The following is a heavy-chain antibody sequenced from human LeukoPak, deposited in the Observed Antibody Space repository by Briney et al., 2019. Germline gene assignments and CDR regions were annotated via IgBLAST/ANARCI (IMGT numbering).Heavy chain of an antibody. CDR3: AKGRYHLATVTLLDY. J-gene: IGHJ4*02. D-gene: IGHD4-17*01. CDR2: ISYDGPNK. Sequence: GGSLRLSCAASGFTFSSYSMNWVRQAPGKGLEWVAVISYDGPNKYYADSVKGRFTISRDNSRNTLSLQMNSLRAEDTAVYYCAKGRYHLATVTLLDYWGQGTLVTVSS. CDR1: GFTFSSYS. V-gene: IGHV3-30*18.